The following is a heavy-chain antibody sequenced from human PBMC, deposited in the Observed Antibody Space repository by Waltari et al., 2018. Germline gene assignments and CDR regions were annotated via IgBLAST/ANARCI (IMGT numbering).Heavy chain of an antibody. CDR2: ISSSSSYI. V-gene: IGHV3-21*04. CDR3: TRDAGPAASFFDF. D-gene: IGHD6-25*01. J-gene: IGHJ4*02. CDR1: GFTFSSYS. Sequence: EVQLVESGGGLVKPGGSLRLSCAASGFTFSSYSMNWVRQAPGKGLEWVSSISSSSSYIYYADSVKGRFTISRDNSMNTFYLEMTSLRAEDTAMYFCTRDAGPAASFFDFWGQGTLVTVSS.